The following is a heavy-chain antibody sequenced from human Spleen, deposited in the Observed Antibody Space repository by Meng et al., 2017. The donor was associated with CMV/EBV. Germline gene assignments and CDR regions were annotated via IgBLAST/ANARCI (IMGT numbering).Heavy chain of an antibody. CDR3: AREGVVGTTIYFDY. Sequence: ASGGTFSHYGVHWVRQAPGQGLEWMGGIIPIFGTANYAQKFQGRVTITTDESTTTAYMELSGLRSDDTAVYYCAREGVVGTTIYFDYWGQGTLVTVSS. D-gene: IGHD1-1*01. V-gene: IGHV1-69*05. CDR2: IIPIFGTA. J-gene: IGHJ4*02. CDR1: GGTFSHYG.